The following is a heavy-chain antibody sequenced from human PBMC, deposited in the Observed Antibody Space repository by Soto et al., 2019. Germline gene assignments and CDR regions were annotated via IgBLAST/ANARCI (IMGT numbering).Heavy chain of an antibody. CDR2: INSDGSST. CDR3: ARGIQYRYGMDV. Sequence: GGSLRLSCAAAGFTFSSYWMHWARQAPGKGLVWVSRINSDGSSTFYADSVKGRFTISRDNAKNTVYLQMNGLRVEDTAVYDCARGIQYRYGMDVWGQGTTVTVSS. D-gene: IGHD5-18*01. CDR1: GFTFSSYW. V-gene: IGHV3-74*01. J-gene: IGHJ6*02.